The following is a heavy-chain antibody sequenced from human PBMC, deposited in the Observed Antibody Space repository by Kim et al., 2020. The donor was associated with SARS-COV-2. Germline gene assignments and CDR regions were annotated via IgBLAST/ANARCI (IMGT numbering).Heavy chain of an antibody. J-gene: IGHJ4*02. CDR3: ARVRGYYGWGSYPFDY. V-gene: IGHV3-7*01. CDR2: IKQDGSEK. CDR1: RFTFTSYW. D-gene: IGHD3-10*01. Sequence: GGSLRLSCAASRFTFTSYWMSWVRQAPGKGLEWVASIKQDGSEKYYVDSVKGRFTISRDNAKNSLYLQMNSLRAEDTVVYYCARVRGYYGWGSYPFDYWGQGTLVTVSS.